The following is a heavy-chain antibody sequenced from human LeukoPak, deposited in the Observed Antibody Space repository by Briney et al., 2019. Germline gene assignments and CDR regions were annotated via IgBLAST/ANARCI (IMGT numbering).Heavy chain of an antibody. CDR2: INSDGNDR. D-gene: IGHD3-22*01. CDR3: VRDMGYYDKV. CDR1: GFTFSTSW. V-gene: IGHV3-74*01. Sequence: PGGSLRLSCAASGFTFSTSWMHWVRQAPGEGLVWVSRINSDGNDRNYADSVKGRFTISRDNAKNTLYLQMNSLRAEDTAVYYCVRDMGYYDKVWGQGTLVTVPS. J-gene: IGHJ4*02.